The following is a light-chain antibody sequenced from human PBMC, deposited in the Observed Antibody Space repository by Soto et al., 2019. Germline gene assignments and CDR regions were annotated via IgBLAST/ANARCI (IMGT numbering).Light chain of an antibody. Sequence: DIVLTPSPGTLSLSPGERATLSCRASQSVVSNYFSWFQQKPGQAPRLLIYGISIRATGIPDRFSASGSGTDITLTITRLEPEDFSVYYCHQYGSTPRTFGQGTKLEIK. CDR3: HQYGSTPRT. CDR2: GIS. J-gene: IGKJ2*01. V-gene: IGKV3-20*01. CDR1: QSVVSNY.